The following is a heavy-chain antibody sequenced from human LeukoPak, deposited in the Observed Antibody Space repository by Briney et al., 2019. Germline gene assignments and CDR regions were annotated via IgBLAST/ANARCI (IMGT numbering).Heavy chain of an antibody. D-gene: IGHD3-10*01. CDR1: RGSISSGSYY. CDR2: IYSNGAT. CDR3: ARGRGRDVSFYSGMDV. V-gene: IGHV4-61*02. Sequence: SETLSLTCTVSRGSISSGSYYWSWIRQPAGKGLEWIGRIYSNGATNYNPSLKSRVPISVDTSKNHFSLEVSSVTAADTAVCSCARGRGRDVSFYSGMDVGGQGTTVTVS. J-gene: IGHJ6*02.